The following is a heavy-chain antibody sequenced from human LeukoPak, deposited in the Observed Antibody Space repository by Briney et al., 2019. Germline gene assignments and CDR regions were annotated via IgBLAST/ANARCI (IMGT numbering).Heavy chain of an antibody. CDR3: AREVPSGWFIFDY. D-gene: IGHD6-19*01. Sequence: GGSLRLSCAASGFTFSSYWMSWVRQAPGKGLEWVANIKQDGSEKYYVDSVKGRFTISRDNAKNSLYLQMNSLRAEDTAVYYCAREVPSGWFIFDYWGQGTLVTVSS. V-gene: IGHV3-7*01. J-gene: IGHJ4*02. CDR1: GFTFSSYW. CDR2: IKQDGSEK.